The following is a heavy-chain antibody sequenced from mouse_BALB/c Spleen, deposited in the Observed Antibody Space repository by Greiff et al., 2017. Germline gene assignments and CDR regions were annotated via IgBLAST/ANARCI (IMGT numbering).Heavy chain of an antibody. V-gene: IGHV5-4*02. CDR2: ISDGGSYT. CDR1: GFTFSDYY. D-gene: IGHD1-1*01. CDR3: ARDHYGSSYYFDY. Sequence: EVQGVESGGGLVKPGGSLKLSCAASGFTFSDYYMYWVRQTPEKRLEWVATISDGGSYTYYPDSVKGRFTISRDNAKNNLYLQMSSLKSEDTAMYYCARDHYGSSYYFDYWGQGTTLTVSS. J-gene: IGHJ2*01.